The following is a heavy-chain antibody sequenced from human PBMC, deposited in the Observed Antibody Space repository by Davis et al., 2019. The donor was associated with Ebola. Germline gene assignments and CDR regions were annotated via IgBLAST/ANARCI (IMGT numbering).Heavy chain of an antibody. CDR3: ARGGYCSSTSCYGYYYYGMDV. CDR1: GGTFSSYA. Sequence: SVKVSCKASGGTFSSYAISWVRQAPGQGLEWMGGIIPIFGTANYAQKFQGRVTITADESTSTAYMELSSLRSEDTAVYYCARGGYCSSTSCYGYYYYGMDVWGQGTTVTVSS. V-gene: IGHV1-69*13. J-gene: IGHJ6*02. CDR2: IIPIFGTA. D-gene: IGHD2-2*01.